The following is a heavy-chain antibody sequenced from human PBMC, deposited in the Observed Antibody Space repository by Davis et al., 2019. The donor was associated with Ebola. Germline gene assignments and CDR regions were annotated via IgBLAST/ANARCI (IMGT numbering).Heavy chain of an antibody. Sequence: PGGSLRLSCAASGFTFSSSWMHWVRQGPGKGLVWVSHIYSDGSITTYADSVKGRFTISRDNAKNSLYLQMNSLRAEDTAVYYCARALPITMVQGVIGYGMDVWGQGTTVTVSS. CDR1: GFTFSSSW. V-gene: IGHV3-74*01. J-gene: IGHJ6*02. CDR3: ARALPITMVQGVIGYGMDV. D-gene: IGHD3-10*01. CDR2: IYSDGSIT.